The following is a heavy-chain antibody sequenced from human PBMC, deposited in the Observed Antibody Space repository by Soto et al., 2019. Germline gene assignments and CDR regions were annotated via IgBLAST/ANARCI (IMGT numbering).Heavy chain of an antibody. CDR3: AHSPAPRVYFQH. Sequence: PTLVNPTQTLTLTCVFSGFSLNTGGVTVGWIHQPPGKALEWVALIYWDDGKRYSPSLKSRLTITKETSRNQVVLTMTNVDPEDTATYFCAHSPAPRVYFQHWGEGTLVTVSS. J-gene: IGHJ1*01. CDR2: IYWDDGK. CDR1: GFSLNTGGVT. V-gene: IGHV2-5*02. D-gene: IGHD3-10*01.